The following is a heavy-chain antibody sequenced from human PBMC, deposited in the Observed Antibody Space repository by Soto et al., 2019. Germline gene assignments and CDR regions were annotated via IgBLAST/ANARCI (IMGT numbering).Heavy chain of an antibody. CDR2: ISYDGTNK. V-gene: IGHV3-30*09. CDR3: ARVPISPPQWLRLDYYGMDV. D-gene: IGHD5-12*01. CDR1: GFRFSTNA. J-gene: IGHJ6*02. Sequence: QVQLVESGGGVVQPGRSLRLSCAASGFRFSTNAMHWVRQAPGKGLEWVAVISYDGTNKYYADSVKGRFAISRDNSKNALYLQMDSLRPEDTAVYYCARVPISPPQWLRLDYYGMDVWGQGTTVTVSS.